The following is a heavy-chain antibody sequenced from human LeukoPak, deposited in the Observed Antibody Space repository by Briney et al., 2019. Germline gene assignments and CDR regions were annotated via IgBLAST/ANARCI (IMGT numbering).Heavy chain of an antibody. CDR2: ISYDGINE. CDR3: AKDRCSSTSCYLYYYYGMDV. CDR1: GFIFRDYA. Sequence: GGSLRLSCAASGFIFRDYAMYWVRQAPGKGLEWVAVISYDGINEYYADSVKGRFTLSRDNSKNTLYLQMNSLRAEDTAVYYCAKDRCSSTSCYLYYYYGMDVWGQGTTVTVSS. D-gene: IGHD2-2*01. V-gene: IGHV3-30-3*01. J-gene: IGHJ6*02.